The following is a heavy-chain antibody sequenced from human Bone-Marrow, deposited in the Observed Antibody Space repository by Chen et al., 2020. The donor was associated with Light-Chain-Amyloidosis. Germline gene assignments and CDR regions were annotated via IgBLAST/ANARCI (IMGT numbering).Heavy chain of an antibody. D-gene: IGHD5-12*01. CDR2: IYPDDSDA. Sequence: KGSGYTFPNYWIGWVRQMPGKGLEWMGVIYPDDSDARNSPSFEGQVTISADKSITTAYLQWRSLKASDTAMYYCARRRDGYNFDYWGQGTLVTVSS. CDR3: ARRRDGYNFDY. CDR1: GYTFPNYW. J-gene: IGHJ4*02. V-gene: IGHV5-51*01.